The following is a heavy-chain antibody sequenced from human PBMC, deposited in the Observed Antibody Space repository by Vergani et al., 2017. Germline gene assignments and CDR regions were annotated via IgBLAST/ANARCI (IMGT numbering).Heavy chain of an antibody. D-gene: IGHD6-25*01. V-gene: IGHV1-2*02. CDR3: ARDPPGAAAHRPIFDY. CDR1: GYTFTDYY. CDR2: INPKTGDT. Sequence: QVQLVQSGAEVKTPGTSVKVSCKASGYTFTDYYIHWVRQAPGQGLEWLAWINPKTGDTNYAQNFQGRVALTRDTSTSSVYLDLRGLRYDDTAAYYCARDPPGAAAHRPIFDYWGQGTLVTVSS. J-gene: IGHJ4*02.